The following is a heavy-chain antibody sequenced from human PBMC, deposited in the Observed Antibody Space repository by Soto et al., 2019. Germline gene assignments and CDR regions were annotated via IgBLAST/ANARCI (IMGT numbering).Heavy chain of an antibody. CDR3: AKESGRTRYCSGGSCYPTTDKDQVSDY. Sequence: QSGGSLRLSCAASGFTFSSYAMSWVRQAPGKGLEWVSAISGSGGSTYYADSVKGRFTISRDNSKNTLYLQMNSLRAEDTAVYYCAKESGRTRYCSGGSCYPTTDKDQVSDYWGQGTLVTVSS. CDR2: ISGSGGST. D-gene: IGHD2-15*01. CDR1: GFTFSSYA. V-gene: IGHV3-23*01. J-gene: IGHJ4*02.